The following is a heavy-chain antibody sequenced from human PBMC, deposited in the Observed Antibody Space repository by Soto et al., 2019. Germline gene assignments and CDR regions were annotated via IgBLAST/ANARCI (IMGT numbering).Heavy chain of an antibody. CDR3: AREHSSSWRFDY. V-gene: IGHV1-8*01. J-gene: IGHJ4*02. CDR2: MNPNSGNT. Sequence: QVQLVQSGAEVKKPGASVKVSCKASGYTFTSYDINWVRQATGQGLEWMGWMNPNSGNTGYAQKFQGRVTMTSNTSISTAYMQLSSLRSEDTAVYYCAREHSSSWRFDYWGQGTLVTVSS. D-gene: IGHD6-13*01. CDR1: GYTFTSYD.